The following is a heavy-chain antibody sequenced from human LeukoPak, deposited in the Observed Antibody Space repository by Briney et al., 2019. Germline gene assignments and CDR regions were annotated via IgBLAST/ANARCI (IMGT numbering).Heavy chain of an antibody. CDR2: INSDGSST. J-gene: IGHJ4*02. D-gene: IGHD4-11*01. CDR3: AREGVGYSNHFDY. Sequence: PGGSLRLSCAASGFTFSSYWMHWVRQAPGKGLVWVSRINSDGSSTSYADSVKGRFPISRDNAKNTLYLQMNSLRAEDTAVYYCAREGVGYSNHFDYWGQGTLVTVSS. V-gene: IGHV3-74*01. CDR1: GFTFSSYW.